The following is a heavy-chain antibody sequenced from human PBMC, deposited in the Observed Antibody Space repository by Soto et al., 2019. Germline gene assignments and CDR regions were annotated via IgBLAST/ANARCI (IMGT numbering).Heavy chain of an antibody. V-gene: IGHV4-39*01. CDR1: GDSMTSSSYY. CDR2: IYYSERTSYNSGST. CDR3: ASHTRNQFDP. J-gene: IGHJ5*02. Sequence: SETLSLTCTVSGDSMTSSSYYWGWIRQPPGKGLEWIGSIYYSERTSYNSGSTYYSPSLKSRVHISGDTSKSPLTPKLSSVTAADPAVYDCASHTRNQFDPWGQGTLVTVSS.